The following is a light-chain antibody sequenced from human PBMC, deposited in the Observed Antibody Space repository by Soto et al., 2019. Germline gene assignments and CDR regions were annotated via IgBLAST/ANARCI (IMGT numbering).Light chain of an antibody. CDR2: KAS. V-gene: IGKV1-5*03. Sequence: DIPMTQSPSTLSASVGDRVTITCRASQSISSWLAWYQQKPGKAPKLLIYKASSLESGVPSRFSGSGAGTEFTLTISSLEPDDVAAYYCQQYNSSPYTFGQGTKLEIK. CDR3: QQYNSSPYT. CDR1: QSISSW. J-gene: IGKJ2*01.